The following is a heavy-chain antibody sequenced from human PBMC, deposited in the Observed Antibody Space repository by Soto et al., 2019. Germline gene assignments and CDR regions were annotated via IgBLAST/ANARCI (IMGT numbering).Heavy chain of an antibody. CDR1: GFTVSSNY. D-gene: IGHD3-10*01. Sequence: GGSLRLSCAASGFTVSSNYMSWVRQAPGKGLEWVSVIYSGGSTYYADSVKGRFTISRDNSKNTLYLQMNSLRASDTAMYYCARHGRGAGFGEFTPTKNWFDPWGQGTLVTVSS. CDR3: ARHGRGAGFGEFTPTKNWFDP. J-gene: IGHJ5*02. CDR2: IYSGGST. V-gene: IGHV3-53*01.